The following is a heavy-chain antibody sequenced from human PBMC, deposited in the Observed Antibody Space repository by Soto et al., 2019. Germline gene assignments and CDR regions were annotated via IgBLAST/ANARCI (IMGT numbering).Heavy chain of an antibody. D-gene: IGHD2-8*01. CDR1: GGSISSYY. Sequence: PXXTLTLTFTVSGGSISSYYWSWIRQPPGXRLEWIGNIYFSXSXXXXXXXRSXVXXXVXTXKNQFSLKLSSVTAAETAVYYCARGPNWFDPWGQGTLVNVSP. J-gene: IGHJ5*02. CDR3: ARGPNWFDP. V-gene: IGHV4-59*01. CDR2: IYFSXSX.